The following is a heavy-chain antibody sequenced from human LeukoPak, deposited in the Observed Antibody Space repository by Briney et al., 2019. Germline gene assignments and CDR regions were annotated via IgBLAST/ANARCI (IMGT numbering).Heavy chain of an antibody. Sequence: GGSLRLSCATSGFTVSSNYMTWVRQAPGKGLEWVSVIYSGGGTRYADSVKGRFTISRDNAKNSLYLQMNSLRAEDTALYYCARRAAMVPYYYYYYMDVWGKGTTVTVSS. CDR1: GFTVSSNY. D-gene: IGHD5-18*01. CDR3: ARRAAMVPYYYYYYMDV. J-gene: IGHJ6*03. V-gene: IGHV3-53*01. CDR2: IYSGGGT.